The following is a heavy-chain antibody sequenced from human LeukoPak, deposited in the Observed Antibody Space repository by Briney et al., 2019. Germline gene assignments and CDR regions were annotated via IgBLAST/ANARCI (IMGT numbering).Heavy chain of an antibody. CDR2: ISGSGGST. CDR1: GFTFSSYA. CDR3: AKDGYCSSTSCQSLWFDP. D-gene: IGHD2-2*03. Sequence: GGSLRLSCAASGFTFSSYAMSWVRQAPGKGLEWVSAISGSGGSTYYADSVKGRFTISRDNSKNTLYLQMNSLRAGDTAVYYCAKDGYCSSTSCQSLWFDPWGQGTLVTVSS. V-gene: IGHV3-23*01. J-gene: IGHJ5*02.